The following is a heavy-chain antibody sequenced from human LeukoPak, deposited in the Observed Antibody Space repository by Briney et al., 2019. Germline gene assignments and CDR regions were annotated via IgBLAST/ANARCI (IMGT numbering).Heavy chain of an antibody. CDR1: GLTFDDSA. CDR3: VKDAPNSGGYMTSYFDY. D-gene: IGHD6-19*01. Sequence: GGSLRLSCAASGLTFDDSAMHWVRQAPGKGLEWVSLITWDGGSTYYADSVQGRFTISRDNSKNSLYLQMNSLRPEDTALYYCVKDAPNSGGYMTSYFDYWGQGTLVTVSS. V-gene: IGHV3-43D*04. CDR2: ITWDGGST. J-gene: IGHJ4*02.